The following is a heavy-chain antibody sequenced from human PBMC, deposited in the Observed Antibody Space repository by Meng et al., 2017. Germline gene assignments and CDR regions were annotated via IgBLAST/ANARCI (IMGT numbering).Heavy chain of an antibody. CDR1: GGSFSGYY. J-gene: IGHJ3*02. D-gene: IGHD3-22*01. Sequence: SETLSLTCAVYGGSFSGYYWSWIRRPPGKGLEWIGEINHSGSTNYNPSLKSRVTISVDTSKNQFSLKLSSVTAADTAVYYCARGRKKGIAYYYDSSGYYSAFDIWGQGTMVTVSS. CDR3: ARGRKKGIAYYYDSSGYYSAFDI. V-gene: IGHV4-34*01. CDR2: INHSGST.